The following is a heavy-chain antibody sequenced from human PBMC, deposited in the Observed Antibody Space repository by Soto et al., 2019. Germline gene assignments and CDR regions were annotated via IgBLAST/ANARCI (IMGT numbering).Heavy chain of an antibody. CDR2: IYYSGST. CDR1: GGSISSSSYY. CDR3: ARQDEGYDFWSGYPGVFDY. V-gene: IGHV4-39*01. Sequence: SETLSLTCTVSGGSISSSSYYWGWIRQPPGKGLEWIGSIYYSGSTYYNPSLKSRVTISVDTSRNQFSLKLSSVTAADTAVYYCARQDEGYDFWSGYPGVFDYWGQGTLVTVSS. D-gene: IGHD3-3*01. J-gene: IGHJ4*02.